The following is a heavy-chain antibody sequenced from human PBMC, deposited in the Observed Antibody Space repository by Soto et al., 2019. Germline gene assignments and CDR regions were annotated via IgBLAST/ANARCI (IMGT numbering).Heavy chain of an antibody. CDR1: GFTFDDYA. CDR3: AKDRSGYGTVGAFDI. D-gene: IGHD5-12*01. J-gene: IGHJ3*02. Sequence: GGSLRLSCAASGFTFDDYAMHWVRQAPGKGLEWVSGISWNSGSIGYADSVKGRFTISRDNAKNSLYLQMNSLRAEDTALYYCAKDRSGYGTVGAFDIWGQGTMVTVSS. CDR2: ISWNSGSI. V-gene: IGHV3-9*01.